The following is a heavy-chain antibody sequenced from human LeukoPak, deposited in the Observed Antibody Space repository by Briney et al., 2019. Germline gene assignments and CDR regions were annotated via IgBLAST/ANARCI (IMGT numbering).Heavy chain of an antibody. D-gene: IGHD3-10*01. CDR1: GFTFSGHT. CDR3: ARAQGYFASGSYGDAFDI. CDR2: ISYDGSNK. J-gene: IGHJ3*02. Sequence: PGGSLRLSCAASGFTFSGHTMHWVRQAPGKGLEWVAVISYDGSNKYYADSVKGRFTISRDNSKNTLYLQMNSLRPEDTAVHYCARAQGYFASGSYGDAFDIWGQGTMVTVSS. V-gene: IGHV3-30-3*01.